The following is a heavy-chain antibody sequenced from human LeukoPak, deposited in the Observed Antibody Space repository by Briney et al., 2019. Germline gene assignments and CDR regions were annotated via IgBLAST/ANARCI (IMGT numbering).Heavy chain of an antibody. Sequence: PSETLSRTCVVSGGSISSTIFYWGWIRQPPGKGLEWIGNIYYSGSTYYNPSLKSRVTISVDTSKNQFSLKLSSVTAADTAVYYCASLDYYYHFMDVLGKGTTGTGSS. V-gene: IGHV4-39*01. CDR3: ASLDYYYHFMDV. J-gene: IGHJ6*03. CDR1: GGSISSTIFY. CDR2: IYYSGST.